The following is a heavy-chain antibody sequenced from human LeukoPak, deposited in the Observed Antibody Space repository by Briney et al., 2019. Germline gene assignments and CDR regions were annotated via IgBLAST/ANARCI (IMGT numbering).Heavy chain of an antibody. Sequence: PGGSLRLSCAASGFTFSSYWMSWVRQAPGKGLEWVANIKQDGSEKYYVDSVKGRFTISRDNAKNSLYLQMNSLRAEDTAVYYCASEFAAAGDYLDYWGQGTLVTVSS. CDR1: GFTFSSYW. CDR3: ASEFAAAGDYLDY. CDR2: IKQDGSEK. D-gene: IGHD6-13*01. V-gene: IGHV3-7*01. J-gene: IGHJ4*02.